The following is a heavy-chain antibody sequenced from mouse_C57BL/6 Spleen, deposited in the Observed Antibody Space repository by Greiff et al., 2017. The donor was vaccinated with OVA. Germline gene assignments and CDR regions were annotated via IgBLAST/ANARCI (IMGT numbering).Heavy chain of an antibody. V-gene: IGHV1-50*01. CDR1: GYTFTSYW. CDR2: IDPSDSYT. Sequence: QVQLQQPGAELVKPGASVKLSCKASGYTFTSYWMQWVKQRPGQGLEWIGEIDPSDSYTNYNQQFKGKATLTVDTSSSTAYMQLSSLTSEDSAVYYCARGSFLFDYWGQGTTLTVSS. J-gene: IGHJ2*01. CDR3: ARGSFLFDY.